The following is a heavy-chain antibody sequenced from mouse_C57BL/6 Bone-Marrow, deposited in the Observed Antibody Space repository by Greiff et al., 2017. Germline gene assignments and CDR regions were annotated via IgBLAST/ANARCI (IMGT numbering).Heavy chain of an antibody. CDR3: ARLGYYGSSYFDY. CDR1: GFTFSSYG. V-gene: IGHV5-6*01. CDR2: ISSGGSYT. J-gene: IGHJ2*01. D-gene: IGHD1-1*01. Sequence: DVQLVESGGDLVKPGGSLTLSCAASGFTFSSYGMSWVRQTPDKRLEWVATISSGGSYTYYPDSVKGRFTISRDNAKNTLYLQMSSLKSEDTAMYYCARLGYYGSSYFDYWGQGTTLTVSS.